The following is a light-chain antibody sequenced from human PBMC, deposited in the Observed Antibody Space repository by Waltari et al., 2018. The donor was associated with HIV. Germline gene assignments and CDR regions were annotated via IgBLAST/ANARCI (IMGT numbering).Light chain of an antibody. CDR2: RNN. CDR1: SSNIGSNY. Sequence: QSVLTQSPSASGTPGQRVTISCSGSSSNIGSNYVYWYQQLPGTAPKLLPYRNNQRPSGVPYRFSGSKSGTSASLAISGLRSEDEAHYYCATWTDSLSGVVFGGGTKLRVL. V-gene: IGLV1-47*01. J-gene: IGLJ2*01. CDR3: ATWTDSLSGVV.